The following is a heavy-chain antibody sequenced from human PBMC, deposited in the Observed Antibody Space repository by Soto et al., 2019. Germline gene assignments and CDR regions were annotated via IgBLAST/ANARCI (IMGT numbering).Heavy chain of an antibody. J-gene: IGHJ4*02. CDR2: IKQEGSEK. D-gene: IGHD4-17*01. CDR1: GFTFSNYW. Sequence: EVQLVESGGGLVQPGGPLRLSCAASGFTFSNYWMSWVRQAPGKGLEWVANIKQEGSEKYYVDSVKGQFTISRDNAKNSLYLQINSLRAEDTAVYYCAKDKAYGDSEDYWGQGTLVTVSS. CDR3: AKDKAYGDSEDY. V-gene: IGHV3-7*03.